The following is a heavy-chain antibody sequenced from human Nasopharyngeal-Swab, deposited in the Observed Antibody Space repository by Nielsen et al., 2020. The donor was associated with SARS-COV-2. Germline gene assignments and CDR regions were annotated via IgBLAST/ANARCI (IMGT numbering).Heavy chain of an antibody. CDR2: ISGSGGST. Sequence: GESLKISCAASGFTFSSYAMSWVRQAPGKGLEWVSAISGSGGSTYYADSVKGRFTISRDNSKNTLYLQMNSLRAEDTAVYYCARDWRQLFSYYFDYWGQGTLVTVSS. D-gene: IGHD6-13*01. CDR3: ARDWRQLFSYYFDY. V-gene: IGHV3-23*01. CDR1: GFTFSSYA. J-gene: IGHJ4*02.